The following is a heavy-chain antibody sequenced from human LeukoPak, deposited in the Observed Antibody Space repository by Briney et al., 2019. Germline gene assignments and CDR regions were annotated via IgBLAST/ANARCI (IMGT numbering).Heavy chain of an antibody. V-gene: IGHV3-48*02. Sequence: QAGGSLRLSCAASGFTFSSYSMHWVRQAPGKGLEWVSYISSSSTIYYADSVKGRFTISRDNAKNSLYLQMNSLRDEDTAVYYCARDLGGAMIVHQLMDVWGQGTTVTVSS. CDR1: GFTFSSYS. CDR3: ARDLGGAMIVHQLMDV. D-gene: IGHD3-22*01. CDR2: ISSSSTI. J-gene: IGHJ6*02.